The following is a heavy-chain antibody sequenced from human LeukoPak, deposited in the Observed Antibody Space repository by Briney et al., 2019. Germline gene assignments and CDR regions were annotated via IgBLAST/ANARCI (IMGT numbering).Heavy chain of an antibody. CDR1: GYSISSGYY. D-gene: IGHD6-19*01. CDR3: AAGSGYSSGWFDY. Sequence: SETLSLTCTVSGYSISSGYYWGWIRQPPGKGLEWIGRIYTSGSTNYNPSLKSRVTISVDTSKNQFSLKLSSVTAADTAVYYCAAGSGYSSGWFDYWGQGTLVTVSS. J-gene: IGHJ4*02. V-gene: IGHV4-38-2*02. CDR2: IYTSGST.